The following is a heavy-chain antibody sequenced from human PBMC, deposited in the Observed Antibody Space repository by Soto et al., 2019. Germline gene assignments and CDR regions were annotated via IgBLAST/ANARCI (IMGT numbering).Heavy chain of an antibody. CDR3: ASHLRHIVVVTAIGGGLDY. CDR2: IYYSGST. V-gene: IGHV4-39*01. D-gene: IGHD2-21*02. Sequence: QLQLQESGPGLVKPSETLSLTCTVSGGSISSSSYYWGWIRQPPGKGLEWIGSIYYSGSTYYNPSLKSRVTISVDTPKNQFSLKLSSVTAADADVYYCASHLRHIVVVTAIGGGLDYWGQGTLVTVSS. J-gene: IGHJ4*02. CDR1: GGSISSSSYY.